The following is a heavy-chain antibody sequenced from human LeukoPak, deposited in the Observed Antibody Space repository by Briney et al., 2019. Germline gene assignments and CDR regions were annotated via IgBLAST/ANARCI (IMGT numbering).Heavy chain of an antibody. CDR1: GDSIRSGGYY. CDR2: IYYSGST. D-gene: IGHD3-10*01. CDR3: ARVNYYGSGTYRAYTDV. V-gene: IGHV4-31*03. J-gene: IGHJ6*03. Sequence: SETLSLTCTVSGDSIRSGGYYWSWIRQHPGRGLEWIGYIYYSGSTFYNPSLKSRVTISVDTSKNQFSLKLSSVTAADTAVYYCARVNYYGSGTYRAYTDVWGKGTTVTVSS.